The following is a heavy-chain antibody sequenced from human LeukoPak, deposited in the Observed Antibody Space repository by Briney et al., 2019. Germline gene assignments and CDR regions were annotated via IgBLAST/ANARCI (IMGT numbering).Heavy chain of an antibody. Sequence: SETLSLTCTVSGGSISSYYWSWIRQPPGKGLEWIGYIYYSGSTNYNPSLKSRVTISVDTSKNQFSLKLSSVTAADTAVYYCATQEWELGRFDYWGQGTLVTVSS. J-gene: IGHJ4*02. V-gene: IGHV4-59*01. CDR3: ATQEWELGRFDY. CDR2: IYYSGST. CDR1: GGSISSYY. D-gene: IGHD1-26*01.